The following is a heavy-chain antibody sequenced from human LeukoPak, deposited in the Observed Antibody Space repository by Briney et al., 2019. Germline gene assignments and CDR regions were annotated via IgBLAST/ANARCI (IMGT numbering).Heavy chain of an antibody. D-gene: IGHD3-10*01. CDR2: IYYSGST. J-gene: IGHJ3*02. V-gene: IGHV4-59*12. CDR3: ARGLGRSGNRAFDI. CDR1: GSSISNYY. Sequence: SETLSLTCIVSGSSISNYYWSWIRQPPGKGLEWIGYIYYSGSTKYNPSLKSRVTMSVDTSKNQFSLKLSSVTAADTAVYYCARGLGRSGNRAFDIWGQGTMVTVSS.